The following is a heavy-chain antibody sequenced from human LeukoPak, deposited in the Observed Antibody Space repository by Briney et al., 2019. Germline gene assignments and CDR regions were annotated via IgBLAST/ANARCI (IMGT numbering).Heavy chain of an antibody. CDR3: TTDSSGY. CDR2: IRSKANSYAT. Sequence: GGSLRLSCAGSGFTFSGSAMHWVRQASGKGLEWVGRIRSKANSYATAYAASVEGMFTISRDDSKNTAYLQMNSLKIEDTAAYYCTTDSSGYWGQGTLVTVSS. CDR1: GFTFSGSA. D-gene: IGHD2-15*01. V-gene: IGHV3-73*01. J-gene: IGHJ4*02.